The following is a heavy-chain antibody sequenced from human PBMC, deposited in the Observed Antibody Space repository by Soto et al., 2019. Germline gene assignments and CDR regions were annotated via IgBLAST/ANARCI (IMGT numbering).Heavy chain of an antibody. CDR1: GDTFSSYS. V-gene: IGHV1-69*12. CDR3: ARDDGWNYRYYDMEV. J-gene: IGHJ6*02. Sequence: VQLVQSGAEVKTPGSSVKVSCTAAGDTFSSYSIAWMRQAPGQGLEWMGGIIPVFRSINYSQKFQGRVTITADESTTTAYMELTSLRPQDTAVYFCARDDGWNYRYYDMEVWGQGTTVTVS. CDR2: IIPVFRSI. D-gene: IGHD1-7*01.